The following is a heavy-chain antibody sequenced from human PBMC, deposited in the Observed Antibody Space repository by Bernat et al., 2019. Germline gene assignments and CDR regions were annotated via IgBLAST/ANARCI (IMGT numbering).Heavy chain of an antibody. J-gene: IGHJ6*04. CDR1: GFTFSSYW. D-gene: IGHD1-1*01. Sequence: EVQLVESGGGLVQPGGSLRLSCSASGFTFSSYWMHWVRQAPGKGLVWVSRINSDGSGTRYAASVKSRFTISRANAKKAQCLQMNRLSAEDRGVDYCAKENVRMFVVNYNEYSMDGWNKGTTITV. CDR3: AKENVRMFVVNYNEYSMDG. CDR2: INSDGSGT. V-gene: IGHV3-74*01.